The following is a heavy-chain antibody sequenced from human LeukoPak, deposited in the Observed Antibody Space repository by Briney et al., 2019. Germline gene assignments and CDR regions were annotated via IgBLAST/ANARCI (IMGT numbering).Heavy chain of an antibody. CDR1: GGSFSGYY. V-gene: IGHV4-34*01. CDR2: INHSGST. Sequence: PSETLSLTCAVYGGSFSGYYWSWIRQPPGKGLEWIGEINHSGSTNYNPSLKSRVTISVDTSKNQFSLKLSSVTAADTAVYYCARGITMVRGVGWFDPWGQGTLVTVSS. CDR3: ARGITMVRGVGWFDP. J-gene: IGHJ5*02. D-gene: IGHD3-10*01.